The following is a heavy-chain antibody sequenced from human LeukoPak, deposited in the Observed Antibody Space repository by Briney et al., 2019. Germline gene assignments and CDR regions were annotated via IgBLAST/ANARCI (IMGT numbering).Heavy chain of an antibody. D-gene: IGHD6-19*01. CDR3: VRHPRYSTGWAVDY. CDR1: GYSISNAYY. V-gene: IGHV4-38-2*01. CDR2: MYHSGST. J-gene: IGHJ4*02. Sequence: SETLSLTCAVSGYSISNAYYWGWIRQPPGKGLEWIASMYHSGSTYYNPSLKSRVTISVDTSKNQFSLKLNPVTAADTAVYYCVRHPRYSTGWAVDYWGQGTLVTVSS.